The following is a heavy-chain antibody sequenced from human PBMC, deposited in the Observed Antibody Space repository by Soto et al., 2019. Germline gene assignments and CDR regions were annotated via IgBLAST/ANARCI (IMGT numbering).Heavy chain of an antibody. CDR3: ARAGPGIAAAGTSNWSDP. J-gene: IGHJ5*02. CDR1: GGSFSGYY. CDR2: INHSGST. V-gene: IGHV4-34*01. Sequence: SETLSLTCAVYGGSFSGYYWSWIRQPPGKGLEWIGEINHSGSTNYNPSLKSRVTISVDTSKNQFSLKLSSVTAADTAVYYCARAGPGIAAAGTSNWSDPWGQGTLVTVSS. D-gene: IGHD6-13*01.